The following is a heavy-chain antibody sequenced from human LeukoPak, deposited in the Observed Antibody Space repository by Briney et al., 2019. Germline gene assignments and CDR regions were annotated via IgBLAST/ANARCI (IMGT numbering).Heavy chain of an antibody. CDR2: INAGNGNT. D-gene: IGHD3-10*01. Sequence: ASVKVSCKASGYTFTSYAMHWVRQAPGQRLEWMGWINAGNGNTNYAQKLQGRVTMTTDTSTSTAYMELRSLRSDDTAVYYCAIGPSLSVRWFGEDAMDYWGQGTLVTVSS. CDR3: AIGPSLSVRWFGEDAMDY. V-gene: IGHV1-3*01. CDR1: GYTFTSYA. J-gene: IGHJ4*02.